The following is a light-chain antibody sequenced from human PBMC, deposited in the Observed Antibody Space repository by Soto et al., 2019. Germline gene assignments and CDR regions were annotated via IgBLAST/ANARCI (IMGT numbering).Light chain of an antibody. Sequence: EIVLTQSPATLSLSPGERATLSCRASQSVSSNLAWYRQKPGQAPRLLIYGAFNRATGIPDRFSGGGSGTDFTLTITRLEPEDFAVYYCQYYGNSPLTFGQGTKVDIK. V-gene: IGKV3-20*01. CDR3: QYYGNSPLT. CDR1: QSVSSN. CDR2: GAF. J-gene: IGKJ1*01.